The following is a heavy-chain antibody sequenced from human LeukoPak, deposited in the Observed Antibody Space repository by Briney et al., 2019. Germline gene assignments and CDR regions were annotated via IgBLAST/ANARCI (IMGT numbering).Heavy chain of an antibody. J-gene: IGHJ4*02. CDR1: GFIFSNYA. D-gene: IGHD3-9*01. Sequence: HAGGSLRLSRAASGFIFSNYAMSWVRQAPGKGLEWVSAIGGRDSGTYYADSVRGRFTVSRDDPKNTLYLQINTLRAEDTAVYYCAKWGDYDILTGYYDSDYWGQGTLVTVSS. CDR3: AKWGDYDILTGYYDSDY. CDR2: IGGRDSGT. V-gene: IGHV3-23*01.